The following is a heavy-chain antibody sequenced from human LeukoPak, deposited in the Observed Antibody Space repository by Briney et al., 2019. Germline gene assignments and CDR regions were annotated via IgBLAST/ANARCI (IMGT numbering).Heavy chain of an antibody. CDR3: ARRSSYYGMAV. CDR2: IYTSGST. V-gene: IGHV4-4*07. Sequence: SETLSLTCTVSGGSISSDYWSWIRQPPGKGLEWIGRIYTSGSTNYNPSLKSLVTMSRDTSKNQFSLTLSSVPAADTAVYYCARRSSYYGMAVWGQGTTVTVSS. CDR1: GGSISSDY. J-gene: IGHJ6*02.